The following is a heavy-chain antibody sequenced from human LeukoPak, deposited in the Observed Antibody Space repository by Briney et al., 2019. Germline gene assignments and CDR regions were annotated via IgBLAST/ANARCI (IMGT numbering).Heavy chain of an antibody. CDR3: ARNAPDCRTTRCHTEAHNRSMDV. D-gene: IGHD2-2*01. J-gene: IGHJ6*03. CDR1: GSRFTNYV. V-gene: IGHV3-30*02. Sequence: GSLRLSCAASGSRFTNYVMHWVRPAPPKGLEWVAFIRYVGGKTHSVDSVKGRFTPSRGNPNKTLYLPMNGLRAQDTAAYSCARNAPDCRTTRCHTEAHNRSMDVWGKGTTVTVTS. CDR2: IRYVGGKT.